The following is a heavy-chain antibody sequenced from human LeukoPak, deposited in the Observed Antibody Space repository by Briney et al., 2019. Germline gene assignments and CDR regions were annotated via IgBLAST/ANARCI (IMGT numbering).Heavy chain of an antibody. J-gene: IGHJ4*02. CDR1: GFTFSRYG. CDR3: AKHYGSGTYYNYLDY. CDR2: IWYDGSNK. D-gene: IGHD3-10*01. V-gene: IGHV3-33*06. Sequence: PGGSLRLSCAASGFTFSRYGMHWVRQAPGKGLEWVAVIWYDGSNKYYADSVKGRFTISRDNSKNTLYLQMNSLRAEDTAIYYCAKHYGSGTYYNYLDYWGQGALVTVSS.